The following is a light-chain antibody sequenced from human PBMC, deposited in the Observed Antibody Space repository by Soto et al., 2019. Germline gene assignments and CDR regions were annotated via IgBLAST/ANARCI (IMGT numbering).Light chain of an antibody. CDR1: SSDVGGYNY. J-gene: IGLJ1*01. V-gene: IGLV2-8*01. Sequence: QSVLAQPPSAYGSPGQSVTISCTGTSSDVGGYNYVSWYQQHPGKAPKLMIYEVSKRPSGVPDRFSGSKSGNTASLTVSGLQAEDEADYYCCSYAGSNNFPYVFGTGTKVTVL. CDR3: CSYAGSNNFPYV. CDR2: EVS.